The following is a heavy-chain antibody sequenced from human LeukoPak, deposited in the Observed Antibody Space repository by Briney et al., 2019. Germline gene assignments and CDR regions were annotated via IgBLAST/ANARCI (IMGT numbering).Heavy chain of an antibody. V-gene: IGHV3-23*01. Sequence: GGSLRLSCAASEFTFSSYSMNWVRQAPGKGLEWVSAISGSGGSTYYADSVKGRFTISRDNSKNTLYLQMNSLRAEDTAVYYCAKGYYYYYGMDVWGQGTTVTVSS. J-gene: IGHJ6*02. CDR1: EFTFSSYS. CDR3: AKGYYYYYGMDV. CDR2: ISGSGGST.